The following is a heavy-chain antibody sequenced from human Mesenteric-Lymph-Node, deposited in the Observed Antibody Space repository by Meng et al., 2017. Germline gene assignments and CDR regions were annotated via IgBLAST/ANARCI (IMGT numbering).Heavy chain of an antibody. Sequence: VQLVGSGGALVQRGGSLRLSCAASRFSFSNYGMAWVRQAPGKGLAWVTFVSSDGDTKYYADSVKGRFTISRDNSKNTLYLQMNSLRAEDTAVYYCARARGVEVVFDYWGQGTLVTVSS. J-gene: IGHJ4*02. V-gene: IGHV3-30*03. CDR2: VSSDGDTK. CDR3: ARARGVEVVFDY. CDR1: RFSFSNYG. D-gene: IGHD2-2*01.